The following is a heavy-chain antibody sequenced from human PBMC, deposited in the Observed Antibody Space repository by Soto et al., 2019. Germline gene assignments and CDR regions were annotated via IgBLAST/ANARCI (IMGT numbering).Heavy chain of an antibody. J-gene: IGHJ6*02. Sequence: PGGSLRLSCAASGFTVSSDYMNWVRQSPGKGLEWVGRIKSRSDGGTTDYAAPVKGRFTISRDDSKDTLWLQMNSLKTEDTAVYYCTTNFYSDHGMDVWGQGTTVTVSS. CDR3: TTNFYSDHGMDV. CDR1: GFTVSSDY. D-gene: IGHD4-17*01. CDR2: IKSRSDGGTT. V-gene: IGHV3-15*01.